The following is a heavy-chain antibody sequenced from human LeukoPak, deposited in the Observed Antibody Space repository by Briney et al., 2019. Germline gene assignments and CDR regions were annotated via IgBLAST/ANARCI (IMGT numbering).Heavy chain of an antibody. CDR3: AKVRPTMIVGTEYFQH. J-gene: IGHJ1*01. CDR2: ISYDGSNK. Sequence: GRSLRLSCAASGFTFSSYAMHWVRQAPGKGLEWVAVISYDGSNKYYADSVKGRFTISRDNSKNTLYLQMNSLRAEDTAVYYCAKVRPTMIVGTEYFQHWGQGTLVTVSS. D-gene: IGHD3-22*01. V-gene: IGHV3-30*04. CDR1: GFTFSSYA.